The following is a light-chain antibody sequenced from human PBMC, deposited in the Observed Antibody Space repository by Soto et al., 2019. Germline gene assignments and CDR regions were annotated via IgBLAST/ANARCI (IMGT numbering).Light chain of an antibody. J-gene: IGKJ5*01. CDR2: KAS. V-gene: IGKV1-5*03. CDR3: QQYNSYSIT. Sequence: DIQLTQSPSFLSASVGDTVTITCRASQALSNYLAWYQQKPGKAPKLLIYKASSLESGVQSRFSGSGSGTEFTLTIRSLQPDDFATYYCQQYNSYSITFGQGTRLEIK. CDR1: QALSNY.